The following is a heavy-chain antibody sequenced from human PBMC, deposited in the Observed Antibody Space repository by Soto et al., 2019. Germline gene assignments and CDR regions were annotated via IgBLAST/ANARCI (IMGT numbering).Heavy chain of an antibody. V-gene: IGHV4-61*08. CDR3: ARHLAVSGTFNWFDP. CDR2: IYYSGTI. J-gene: IGHJ5*02. D-gene: IGHD6-13*01. Sequence: TLSLTCTVSGGSVRSGDCYWSWIRQPPGKGLEWIGNIYYSGTIDYSPSLKSRVTISVDASKNQFSLKLSSVTAADTAVYYCARHLAVSGTFNWFDPWGQGTLVTVSS. CDR1: GGSVRSGDCY.